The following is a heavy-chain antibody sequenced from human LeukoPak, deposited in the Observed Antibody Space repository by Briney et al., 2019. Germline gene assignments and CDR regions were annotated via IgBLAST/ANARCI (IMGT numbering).Heavy chain of an antibody. CDR1: GFTFYDYG. Sequence: GGSLRLSCAASGFTFYDYGMRWVRHAPGKGGEWVSGINWNGGSTGYADSVNARFTISRDNATNSLYLQMNSLRAEDAALYYCARGTLYCSSTSCYGDAFAIWGQGTMVTVSS. J-gene: IGHJ3*02. CDR3: ARGTLYCSSTSCYGDAFAI. V-gene: IGHV3-20*04. D-gene: IGHD2-2*01. CDR2: INWNGGST.